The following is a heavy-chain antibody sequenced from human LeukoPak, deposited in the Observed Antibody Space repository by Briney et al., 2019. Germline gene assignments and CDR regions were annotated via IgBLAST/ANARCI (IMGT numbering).Heavy chain of an antibody. CDR2: TSGSGDST. CDR1: GFIFSSYV. J-gene: IGHJ3*02. CDR3: ARGNWGGDAFDI. Sequence: GGSLRLSCAASGFIFSSYVMSWVRQAPGKGLEWVSVTSGSGDSTYFADSVKGRFTSPRDKSKNTLYLQMSSLRAEDTAVYYCARGNWGGDAFDIWGQGTMVTVSS. V-gene: IGHV3-23*01. D-gene: IGHD7-27*01.